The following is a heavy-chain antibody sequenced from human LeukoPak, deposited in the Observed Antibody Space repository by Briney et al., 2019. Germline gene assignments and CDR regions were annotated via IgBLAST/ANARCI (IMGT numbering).Heavy chain of an antibody. CDR2: INSDGSST. CDR1: GFTFSSYW. V-gene: IGHV3-74*01. CDR3: AKERQGGNSYGDEALYFDY. D-gene: IGHD4-23*01. J-gene: IGHJ4*02. Sequence: PGGSLRLSCAASGFTFSSYWMHWVRQAPGKGLVWVSRINSDGSSTSYADSVKGRFTISRDNSKNTLYLQMHSLRAEDTAIYYCAKERQGGNSYGDEALYFDYWGQGTLVTVSS.